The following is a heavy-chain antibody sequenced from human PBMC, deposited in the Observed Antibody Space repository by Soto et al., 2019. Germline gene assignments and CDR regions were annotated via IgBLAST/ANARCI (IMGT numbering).Heavy chain of an antibody. V-gene: IGHV4-34*01. J-gene: IGHJ5*02. Sequence: SETLSLTCAVYGGSFSGYYWSWIRQPPGKGLEWIGEINHSGSTNYNPSLKSRVTISVDTSKNQFSLKLSSVTAADTAVYYCARVRCSGGSCYSNPARTYNWFDPWGRGTLVTVSS. CDR2: INHSGST. CDR3: ARVRCSGGSCYSNPARTYNWFDP. CDR1: GGSFSGYY. D-gene: IGHD2-15*01.